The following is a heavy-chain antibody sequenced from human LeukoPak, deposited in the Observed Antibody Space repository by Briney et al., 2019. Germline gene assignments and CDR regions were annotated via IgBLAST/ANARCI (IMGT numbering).Heavy chain of an antibody. D-gene: IGHD6-13*01. CDR3: ARGKYSSSWRYYYYGMDV. J-gene: IGHJ6*02. V-gene: IGHV4-34*01. CDR1: GGSFSSYY. Sequence: SETLSLTCAVYGGSFSSYYWSWIRQPPGKGLEWIGEINHSGSTNYNPSLKSRVTISVDTSKNQFSLKLSSVTAADTAVYYCARGKYSSSWRYYYYGMDVWGQGTTVTVSS. CDR2: INHSGST.